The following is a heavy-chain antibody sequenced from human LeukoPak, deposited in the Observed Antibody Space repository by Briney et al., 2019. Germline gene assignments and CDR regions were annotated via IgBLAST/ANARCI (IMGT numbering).Heavy chain of an antibody. V-gene: IGHV3-23*01. D-gene: IGHD1-7*01. CDR3: AKDIGSLISRTLDT. Sequence: GGSLRLSCAASGSTFSSYAMSWVRQAPGKGLEWVSGISGSGGSTYYADSVKGRFTISRDNSKNTLYLQMNSLRAEDTAVYYCAKDIGSLISRTLDTWGQGTLVTVSS. J-gene: IGHJ4*02. CDR2: ISGSGGST. CDR1: GSTFSSYA.